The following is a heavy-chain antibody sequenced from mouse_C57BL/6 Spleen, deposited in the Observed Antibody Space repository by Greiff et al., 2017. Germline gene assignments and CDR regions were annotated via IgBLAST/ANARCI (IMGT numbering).Heavy chain of an antibody. CDR3: TRGTTVVAHYAMDY. J-gene: IGHJ4*01. CDR2: IRNKANNHAT. CDR1: GFTFSDAW. V-gene: IGHV6-6*01. Sequence: EVQGVESGGGLVQPGGSMKLSCAASGFTFSDAWMDWVRQSPEKGLEWVAEIRNKANNHATYYAESVKGRFTISRDDSKSSVYLQMNSLRAEDTGIYYCTRGTTVVAHYAMDYWGQGTSVTVSS. D-gene: IGHD1-1*01.